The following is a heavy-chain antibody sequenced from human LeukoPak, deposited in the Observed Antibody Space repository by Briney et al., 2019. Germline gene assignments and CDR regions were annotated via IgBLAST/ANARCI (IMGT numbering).Heavy chain of an antibody. CDR1: GGSFSGYY. CDR2: INHSGSA. V-gene: IGHV4-34*01. J-gene: IGHJ4*02. CDR3: ARLRAVAASRRYFDY. D-gene: IGHD6-19*01. Sequence: SETLSLTCAVYGGSFSGYYWSWIRQPPGKGLEWIGEINHSGSAKYNPSLKSRVTISVDTSKNQFSLKLSSVTAADTAVYYCARLRAVAASRRYFDYWGQGTLVTVSS.